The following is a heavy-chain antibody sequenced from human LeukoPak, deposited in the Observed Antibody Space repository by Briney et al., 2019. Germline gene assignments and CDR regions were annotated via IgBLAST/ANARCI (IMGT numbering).Heavy chain of an antibody. Sequence: SETLSLTCTVSGGSISSSSYYWGWIRQPPGKGLEWIGSIYYSGSTYYNPSLKSRVTISVDTSKNQFSLKLSSVTAADTAVYYCARAGTIFGVVTPIDYWGQGTLVTVSS. CDR2: IYYSGST. J-gene: IGHJ4*02. V-gene: IGHV4-39*07. CDR1: GGSISSSSYY. CDR3: ARAGTIFGVVTPIDY. D-gene: IGHD3-3*01.